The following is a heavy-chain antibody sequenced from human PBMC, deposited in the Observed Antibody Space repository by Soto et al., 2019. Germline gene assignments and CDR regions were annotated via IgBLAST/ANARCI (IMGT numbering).Heavy chain of an antibody. CDR1: GYTLTSYD. D-gene: IGHD4-17*01. CDR2: MNPNSGNT. Sequence: ASVKVSCKASGYTLTSYDINWVRQATGQGLEWMGWMNPNSGNTGYAQKIQGRVTMTRNTSISTAYMELSSLRSEDTAVYYCARTLYGDNVDYWGQGTLVTVSS. CDR3: ARTLYGDNVDY. J-gene: IGHJ4*02. V-gene: IGHV1-8*01.